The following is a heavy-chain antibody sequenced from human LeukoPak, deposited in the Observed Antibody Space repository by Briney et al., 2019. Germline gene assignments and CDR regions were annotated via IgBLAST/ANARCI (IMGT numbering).Heavy chain of an antibody. D-gene: IGHD3-16*01. CDR1: GFTFSSYD. CDR2: ISSSSSYI. V-gene: IGHV3-21*01. Sequence: GGSLRLSCAASGFTFSSYDMTWVRQAPGRGLEWVSSISSSSSYIYYAGSVKGRFTISRDNAKNSLYLQMNSLRAEDTAVYYCARDGSSGFGGYFDYWGQGTLVTVSS. J-gene: IGHJ4*02. CDR3: ARDGSSGFGGYFDY.